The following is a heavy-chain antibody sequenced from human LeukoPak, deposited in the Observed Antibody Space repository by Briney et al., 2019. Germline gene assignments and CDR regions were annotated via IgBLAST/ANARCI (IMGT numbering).Heavy chain of an antibody. J-gene: IGHJ4*02. D-gene: IGHD3-22*01. CDR3: AKRGVVIRVILVGFHKEAYYFDS. CDR1: GITLSNYG. CDR2: ISGSGGGT. V-gene: IGHV3-23*01. Sequence: GGSLRLSCAVSGITLSNYGMSWVRQAPGKGLEWVAGISGSGGGTNYADSVKGRFTISRDNSKNTLYLQMNSLRAEDTAAYFCAKRGVVIRVILVGFHKEAYYFDSWGQGALVTVSS.